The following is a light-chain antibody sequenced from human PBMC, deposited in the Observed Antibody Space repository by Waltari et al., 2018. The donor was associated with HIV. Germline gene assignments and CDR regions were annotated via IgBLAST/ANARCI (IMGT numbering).Light chain of an antibody. Sequence: IVMTQSPLSLPVTPGEPATISCRSGQSLLHSDGYNFLDWYLQSPGQPPQLLISLGSHRAPGVPTRFTGSGSDTNFILNITRVEADDVGVYLCMQSLEIPHTFGQGTRVEI. CDR2: LGS. CDR1: QSLLHSDGYNF. CDR3: MQSLEIPHT. J-gene: IGKJ2*01. V-gene: IGKV2-28*01.